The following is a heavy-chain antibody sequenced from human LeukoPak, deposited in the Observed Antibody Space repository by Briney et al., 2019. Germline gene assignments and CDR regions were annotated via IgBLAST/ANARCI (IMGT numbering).Heavy chain of an antibody. J-gene: IGHJ5*02. Sequence: ASVKVSCTASGYTFTSYGISWVRQAPGQGLEWMGWISAYNGNKNYAQKLQGRVTMTTDTSTSTAYMELRSLRSDDTAVYYCARDRSEGWFDPWGQGTLVTVSS. CDR2: ISAYNGNK. CDR3: ARDRSEGWFDP. V-gene: IGHV1-18*04. CDR1: GYTFTSYG.